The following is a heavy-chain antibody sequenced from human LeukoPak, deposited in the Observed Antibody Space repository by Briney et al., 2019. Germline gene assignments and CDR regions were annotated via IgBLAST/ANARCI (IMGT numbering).Heavy chain of an antibody. V-gene: IGHV4-34*01. CDR1: GGSFSGYY. J-gene: IGHJ4*02. CDR2: INHSGST. CDR3: ARGGVLRYFDWFPRNPPVFDY. D-gene: IGHD3-9*01. Sequence: SETLSLTCAVYGGSFSGYYWSWIRQPPGKGLEWIGEINHSGSTNYDPSLKSRVTISVDTSKNQFSLKLSSVTAADTAVYYCARGGVLRYFDWFPRNPPVFDYWGQGTLVTVSS.